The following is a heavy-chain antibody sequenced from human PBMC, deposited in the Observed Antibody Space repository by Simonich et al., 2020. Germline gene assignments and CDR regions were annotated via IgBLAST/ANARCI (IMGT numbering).Heavy chain of an antibody. CDR2: TNPNSGAT. Sequence: QVQLVQSGAEVKKPGASVKVSCKASGYTFTGYYMHWVRQAPGQGLEWRGRTNPNSGATNNAQKCQGRVTMTRDTSISTAYMELSRLRSDDTAVYYCASGWDWGFSHMSDYWGQGTLVTVSS. D-gene: IGHD7-27*01. J-gene: IGHJ4*02. V-gene: IGHV1-2*02. CDR3: ASGWDWGFSHMSDY. CDR1: GYTFTGYY.